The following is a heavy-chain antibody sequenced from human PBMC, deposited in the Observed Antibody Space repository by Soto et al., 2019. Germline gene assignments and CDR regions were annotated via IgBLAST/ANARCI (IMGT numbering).Heavy chain of an antibody. CDR1: GGGNLRDYR. J-gene: IGHJ5*02. V-gene: IGHV1-18*04. D-gene: IGHD4-4*01. CDR3: ARDLGLHDYRFDP. Sequence: ASVKVSCKASGGGNLRDYRTTWVRRAPGQGLEWMGWISANNGTANYAQNLQGRVTITTDASTSTAYMELRSLRSDDTAVYYCARDLGLHDYRFDPWGQGTLVNVSS. CDR2: ISANNGTA.